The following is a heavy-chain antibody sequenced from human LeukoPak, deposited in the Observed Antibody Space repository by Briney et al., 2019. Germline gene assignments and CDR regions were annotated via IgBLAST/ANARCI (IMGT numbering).Heavy chain of an antibody. Sequence: GGSLRLSCTASGFTVSSNYKSCVRHAPGKGVEWVSAIDSGAGRYYADSVKGRFTISRDNSKNTLYLQMKSLRAEDTAVYYCARSGWFDPWGQGTLVTVSS. CDR2: IDSGAGR. CDR1: GFTVSSNY. CDR3: ARSGWFDP. V-gene: IGHV3-66*01. D-gene: IGHD3-10*01. J-gene: IGHJ5*02.